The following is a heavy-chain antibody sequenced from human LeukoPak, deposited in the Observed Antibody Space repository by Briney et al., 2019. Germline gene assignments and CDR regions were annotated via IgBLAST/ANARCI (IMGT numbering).Heavy chain of an antibody. D-gene: IGHD1-26*01. J-gene: IGHJ4*02. Sequence: SETLSLTCTVSGDSIGYYYWSWLRQPPGKGLEWIGYIYYTGSTDYNPSLKSRVTISVDTSKNQFSLKLSSVTAADTAVYYCARDVGATPGYFDYWGQGTLVTVSS. CDR1: GDSIGYYY. V-gene: IGHV4-59*01. CDR3: ARDVGATPGYFDY. CDR2: IYYTGST.